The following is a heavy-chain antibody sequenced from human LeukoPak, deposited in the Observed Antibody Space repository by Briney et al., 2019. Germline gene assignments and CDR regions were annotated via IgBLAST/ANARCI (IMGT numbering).Heavy chain of an antibody. V-gene: IGHV1-46*01. CDR3: ARADPLYIVLMVNATHLDY. CDR1: GYTFTSYY. D-gene: IGHD2-8*01. Sequence: ASVKVSCKASGYTFTSYYMHWVRQAPGQGLEWMGIINPSGGSTSYAQKFQGRVTMTRDTSTSTVYMELSSLRSEDTAVYYCARADPLYIVLMVNATHLDYWGQGTLVTVSS. J-gene: IGHJ4*02. CDR2: INPSGGST.